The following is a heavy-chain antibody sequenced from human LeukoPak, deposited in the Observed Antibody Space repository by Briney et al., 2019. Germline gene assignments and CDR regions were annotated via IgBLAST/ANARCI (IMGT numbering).Heavy chain of an antibody. Sequence: GGSLSLSRAASGITFDNYAMYWVRQPPGNGLEWFSGVNWKTGNIGYADSVKDRFTTFRDYARTSLYMQMNSLTTEDTALYYCTIRRFSGYDAAFDVWGQGTMVTVSS. CDR1: GITFDNYA. CDR3: TIRRFSGYDAAFDV. D-gene: IGHD5-12*01. CDR2: VNWKTGNI. J-gene: IGHJ3*01. V-gene: IGHV3-9*01.